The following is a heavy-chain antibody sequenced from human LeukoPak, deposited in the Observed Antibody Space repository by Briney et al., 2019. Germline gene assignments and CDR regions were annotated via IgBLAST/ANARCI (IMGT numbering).Heavy chain of an antibody. CDR1: GFTFSSYA. CDR2: ISGGGGST. J-gene: IGHJ4*02. Sequence: GGSLRLSCAASGFTFSSYAMSWVRQAPRKGLESVSAISGGGGSTYYADSVKGRFTISRDYSKNTLYLQMNSLRAEDTAVYYCARAVEGSSSGGMGLDYWGQGALVTVSS. CDR3: ARAVEGSSSGGMGLDY. V-gene: IGHV3-23*01. D-gene: IGHD6-6*01.